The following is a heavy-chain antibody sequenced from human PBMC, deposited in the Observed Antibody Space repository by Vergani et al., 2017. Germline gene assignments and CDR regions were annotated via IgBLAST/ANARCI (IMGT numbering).Heavy chain of an antibody. Sequence: EVQLVESGGGLVKPGGSLRLSCEASGFTFSSYTMNWVRQAPGKGLEGVSAISVSGGSPYYADSVKGRFTIARDNSKNTLYLQMNSLRAADTAVYYCAKGGRWGLYVGDYWGQGTLVTVSS. V-gene: IGHV3-23*04. CDR2: ISVSGGSP. CDR1: GFTFSSYT. D-gene: IGHD2-21*01. J-gene: IGHJ4*02. CDR3: AKGGRWGLYVGDY.